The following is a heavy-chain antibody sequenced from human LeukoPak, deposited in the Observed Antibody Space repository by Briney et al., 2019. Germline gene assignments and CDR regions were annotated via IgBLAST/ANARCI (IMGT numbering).Heavy chain of an antibody. D-gene: IGHD1-26*01. CDR2: IIPIFGTA. V-gene: IGHV1-69*13. J-gene: IGHJ4*02. Sequence: ASVKVSCKASRYTFTGYYMHWVRQAPGQGLEWLGGIIPIFGTANYAQKFQGRVTITADESTSTAYMELSSLRSEDTAVYYCARGEWRELVYANWGQGTLVTVSS. CDR1: RYTFTGYY. CDR3: ARGEWRELVYAN.